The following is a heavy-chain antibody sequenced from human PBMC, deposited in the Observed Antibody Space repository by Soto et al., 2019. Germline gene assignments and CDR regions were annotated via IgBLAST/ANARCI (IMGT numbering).Heavy chain of an antibody. Sequence: PGESLKISCKGSGYSFTSYWIGWVRQMPGKGLEWMGIIYPGDSDTRYSPSFQGQVTISADKSISTAYLQWSSLKASDTAMYYCARIPTSYCSGGSGRGNYYYYYGMDVWGQGTTVTVSS. V-gene: IGHV5-51*01. J-gene: IGHJ6*02. D-gene: IGHD2-15*01. CDR3: ARIPTSYCSGGSGRGNYYYYYGMDV. CDR1: GYSFTSYW. CDR2: IYPGDSDT.